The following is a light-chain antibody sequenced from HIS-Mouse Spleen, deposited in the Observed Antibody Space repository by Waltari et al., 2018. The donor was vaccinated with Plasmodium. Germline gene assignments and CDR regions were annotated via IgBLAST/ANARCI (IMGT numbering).Light chain of an antibody. J-gene: IGLJ2*01. CDR3: YSTDSSGNHRV. CDR2: EDS. CDR1: ALPKNY. V-gene: IGLV3-10*01. Sequence: SYELTQPPSVSVSPGQTARITCSGDALPKNYAYWYQQKSGQAPVLVIYEDSKRPSGMPERFSGSSAGTMATLTISGAQVEDEADYDCYSTDSSGNHRVVGGGTKLTVL.